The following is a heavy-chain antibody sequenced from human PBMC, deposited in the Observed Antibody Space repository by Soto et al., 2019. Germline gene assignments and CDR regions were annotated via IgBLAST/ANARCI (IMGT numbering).Heavy chain of an antibody. J-gene: IGHJ4*02. CDR2: IYPNSGDT. CDR3: ARDPLYSYGPAFDF. D-gene: IGHD5-18*01. Sequence: GASVKVSCKASGYTFTAYYIHWVRQAPGQGLEWMGCIYPNSGDTAYAQQFQGRLTLTRDTSISTAYMELNSLKSDDTAVYYCARDPLYSYGPAFDFWGQGPLVTVS. V-gene: IGHV1-2*02. CDR1: GYTFTAYY.